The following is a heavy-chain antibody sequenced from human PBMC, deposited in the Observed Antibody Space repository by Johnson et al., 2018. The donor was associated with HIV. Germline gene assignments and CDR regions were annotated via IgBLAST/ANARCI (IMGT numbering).Heavy chain of an antibody. Sequence: VQLLESGGGLVKPGGSLRLSCAASGFTFSSYAMHWVRQAPGKGLEWVAVISYDGSNKYYADSVKGRFTISRDNSKNTLYLQMNSLRAEDTAVYYCARGRAWDHDAFDIWGQGTMVTVSS. J-gene: IGHJ3*02. CDR1: GFTFSSYA. CDR3: ARGRAWDHDAFDI. V-gene: IGHV3-30-3*01. D-gene: IGHD1-26*01. CDR2: ISYDGSNK.